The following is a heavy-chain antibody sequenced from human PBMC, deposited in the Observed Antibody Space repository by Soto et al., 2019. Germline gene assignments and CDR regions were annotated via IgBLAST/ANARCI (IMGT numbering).Heavy chain of an antibody. J-gene: IGHJ5*02. CDR3: AKDLTRQLAYWLDP. Sequence: ASVKVSCKASGFSFTGYYIHWLRQAPGQGLEWMGWINAHSGGTEYAQKFQGRVTLTRDTSIATAYLTLTSPTSDDTALYYCAKDLTRQLAYWLDPWGQGTQVTVSS. CDR1: GFSFTGYY. D-gene: IGHD6-6*01. V-gene: IGHV1-2*02. CDR2: INAHSGGT.